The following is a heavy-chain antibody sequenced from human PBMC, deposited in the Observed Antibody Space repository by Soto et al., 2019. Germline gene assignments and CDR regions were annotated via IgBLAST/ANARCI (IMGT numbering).Heavy chain of an antibody. CDR1: GFTFSYYY. Sequence: SVRPFFAASGFTFSYYYISWIRQAPGKGLEWVSYISSSGSTIYYPDSVRGGFTISRENAKNSPYLQMTSLGAEDTAVYYCARTSSSLYYYGIDVWGQGTTVTVSS. V-gene: IGHV3-11*01. CDR2: ISSSGSTI. J-gene: IGHJ6*02. CDR3: ARTSSSLYYYGIDV. D-gene: IGHD6-6*01.